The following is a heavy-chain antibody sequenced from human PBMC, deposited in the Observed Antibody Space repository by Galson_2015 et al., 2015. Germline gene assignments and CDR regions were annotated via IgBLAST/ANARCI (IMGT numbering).Heavy chain of an antibody. J-gene: IGHJ4*02. V-gene: IGHV3-21*01. CDR1: GFTFSSYS. CDR2: ISSSSSYI. D-gene: IGHD3-3*01. Sequence: SLRLSCAASGFTFSSYSMNWVRRAPGKGLEWVSSISSSSSYIYYADSVKGRFTISRDNAKNSLYLQMSSLRAEDTAVYYCARDVIGLFYSDYWGQGTLVTVSS. CDR3: ARDVIGLFYSDY.